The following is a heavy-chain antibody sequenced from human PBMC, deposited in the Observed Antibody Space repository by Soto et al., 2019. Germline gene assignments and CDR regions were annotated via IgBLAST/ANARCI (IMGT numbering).Heavy chain of an antibody. CDR1: GGSFSCYY. J-gene: IGHJ6*02. Sequence: SGTLSLTCAVYGGSFSCYYWSWIRQPPGKGLEWIGEINHSGSTNYNPSLKSRVTISVDTSKNQFSLKLSSVTAADTAVYYCARLPRPGIGYSYYYYGMDVWGQGTTVTVSS. CDR3: ARLPRPGIGYSYYYYGMDV. D-gene: IGHD1-26*01. V-gene: IGHV4-34*01. CDR2: INHSGST.